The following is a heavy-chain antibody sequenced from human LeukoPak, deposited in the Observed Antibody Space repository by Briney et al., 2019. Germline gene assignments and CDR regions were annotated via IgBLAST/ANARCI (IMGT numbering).Heavy chain of an antibody. J-gene: IGHJ5*02. D-gene: IGHD6-13*01. CDR1: GYTFSSYG. CDR3: ARNKAAGTYWFDP. CDR2: ISAYNGNT. V-gene: IGHV1-18*01. Sequence: GASVKVSCKASGYTFSSYGINWVRQVPGQGLEWMGWISAYNGNTDYAQKFQGRVTMTTDTSASTAYMELRSVRSDDTAVYYCARNKAAGTYWFDPWGQGTLVTVSS.